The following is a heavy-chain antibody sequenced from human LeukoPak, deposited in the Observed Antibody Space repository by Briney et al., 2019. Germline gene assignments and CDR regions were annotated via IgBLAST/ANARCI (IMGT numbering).Heavy chain of an antibody. V-gene: IGHV3-23*01. J-gene: IGHJ3*02. CDR3: ARDPNGDYIGAFDI. CDR1: GFIFREYA. D-gene: IGHD4-17*01. Sequence: GGSLRLSCAASGFIFREYAMTWVRQAPGKGLEWVSSITASDYTTYADSVKGRFTISRDNSKNTLYLQMDSLRGDDTALYHCARDPNGDYIGAFDIWGQGTMVTVYS. CDR2: ITASDYTT.